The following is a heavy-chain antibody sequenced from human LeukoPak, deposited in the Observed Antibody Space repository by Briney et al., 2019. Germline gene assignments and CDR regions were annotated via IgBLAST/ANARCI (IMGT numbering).Heavy chain of an antibody. D-gene: IGHD2/OR15-2a*01. CDR1: GHSTTRGYY. J-gene: IGHJ4*02. CDR3: ARVFSVPYLLDS. V-gene: IGHV4-38-2*01. CDR2: FFQSHRS. Sequence: PSETLSLTCAISGHSTTRGYYWAWFRQSPGMGLEWIATFFQSHRSFYNASLESRVTMSLDTSKSRFSLNLTSVTAADTAVYYCARVFSVPYLLDSWGRGTQVTVSS.